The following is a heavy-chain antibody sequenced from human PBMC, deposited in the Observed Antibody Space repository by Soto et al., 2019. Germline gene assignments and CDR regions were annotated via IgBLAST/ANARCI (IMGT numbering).Heavy chain of an antibody. J-gene: IGHJ4*02. CDR3: ARDRDDYGSGNYYNRIDF. D-gene: IGHD3-10*01. V-gene: IGHV1-69*01. CDR2: IIPIFGTP. Sequence: QVQLVQSGAEVKKPGSSVKVSCKASGGIFSTYAISWLRQAPGQGLEWMGGIIPIFGTPNYARRFQGRVTITAVESTSTAYMELSRLRSEDTAVYYCARDRDDYGSGNYYNRIDFWGQGTLVTVSS. CDR1: GGIFSTYA.